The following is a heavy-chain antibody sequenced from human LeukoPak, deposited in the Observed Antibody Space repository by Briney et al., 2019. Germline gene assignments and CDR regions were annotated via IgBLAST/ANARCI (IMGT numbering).Heavy chain of an antibody. CDR2: ISGSGGNT. CDR3: ARGPQWLAQFDY. Sequence: ETLSLTCTVSGGSIRSSSYYWGWIRQPPGKGLEWVSGISGSGGNTYYADSMKGRFTIFRDNSKNTLFLQMNSLRAEDTAVYYCARGPQWLAQFDYWGQGTLVTVSS. CDR1: GGSIRSSSYY. V-gene: IGHV3-23*01. D-gene: IGHD6-19*01. J-gene: IGHJ4*02.